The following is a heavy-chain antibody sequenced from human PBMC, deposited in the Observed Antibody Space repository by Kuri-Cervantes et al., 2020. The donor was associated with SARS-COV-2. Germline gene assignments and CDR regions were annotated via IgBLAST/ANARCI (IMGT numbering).Heavy chain of an antibody. CDR1: GGTFSSYA. J-gene: IGHJ6*02. CDR3: ARDLYYYDSSGPEGYYYYGMDV. CDR2: IIPIFGAA. Sequence: SVKVSCKASGGTFSSYAISWVRQAPGQGLEWMGGIIPIFGAANYAQKFQGRVTITADKSTSTAYMELSSLRSEDTAVYYCARDLYYYDSSGPEGYYYYGMDVWGQGTTVTVSS. V-gene: IGHV1-69*06. D-gene: IGHD3-22*01.